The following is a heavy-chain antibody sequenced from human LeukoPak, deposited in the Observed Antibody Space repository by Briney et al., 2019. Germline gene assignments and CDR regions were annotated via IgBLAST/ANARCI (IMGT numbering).Heavy chain of an antibody. V-gene: IGHV4-31*03. CDR1: GGSISSGSCY. Sequence: PSQTLSLTCTVSGGSISSGSCYCRWIRRHPGKGLEWIGYIYYSGTTYYNPSLKSRVTISRDTSKNQFSLSLSSVTAADTAVYQCARRCTSSEYFDYWGQGTLVTVSS. J-gene: IGHJ4*02. D-gene: IGHD3-22*01. CDR2: IYYSGTT. CDR3: ARRCTSSEYFDY.